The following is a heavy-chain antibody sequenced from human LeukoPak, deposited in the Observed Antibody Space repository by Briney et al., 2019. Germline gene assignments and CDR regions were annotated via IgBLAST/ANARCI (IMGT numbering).Heavy chain of an antibody. CDR3: ARDLYYGSGSYYPDY. J-gene: IGHJ4*02. D-gene: IGHD3-10*01. V-gene: IGHV4-59*01. CDR1: GGSISTYY. CDR2: IHYSGST. Sequence: PSETLFLTCIVSGGSISTYYWSWIRQPPGKGLEWIGNIHYSGSTNYNPSLKSRVTISADTSKNQFSLKWSSVTAADTAVYYCARDLYYGSGSYYPDYWGQGTWSPSPQ.